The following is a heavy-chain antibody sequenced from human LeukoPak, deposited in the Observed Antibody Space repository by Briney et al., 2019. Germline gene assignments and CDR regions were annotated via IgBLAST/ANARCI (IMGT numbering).Heavy chain of an antibody. J-gene: IGHJ4*02. Sequence: SETLSLTCAVYGGSFSGYYWSWIRQPPGKGLEWIGEINHSGSTNYNPSLKSRVTISVDTSKNQFSLNLSSVTAADTAMYYCARASGGDGSGSLWGQGTLVTVSS. V-gene: IGHV4-34*01. D-gene: IGHD3-10*01. CDR3: ARASGGDGSGSL. CDR1: GGSFSGYY. CDR2: INHSGST.